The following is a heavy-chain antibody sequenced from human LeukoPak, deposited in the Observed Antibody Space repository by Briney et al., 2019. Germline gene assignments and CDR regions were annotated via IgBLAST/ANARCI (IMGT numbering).Heavy chain of an antibody. J-gene: IGHJ6*02. Sequence: GASVKVSCKASGYTFTGYYMHWVRQAPGQGLEWMGWMNPNSGNTGYAQKFQGRVTMTRNTSISTAYMELSSLRSEDTAVYYCARGRGLQDVWGQGTTVTVSS. D-gene: IGHD4-11*01. CDR3: ARGRGLQDV. CDR2: MNPNSGNT. CDR1: GYTFTGYY. V-gene: IGHV1-8*02.